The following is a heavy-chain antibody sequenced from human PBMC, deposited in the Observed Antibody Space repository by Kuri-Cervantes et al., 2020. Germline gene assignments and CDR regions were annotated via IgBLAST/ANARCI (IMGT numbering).Heavy chain of an antibody. D-gene: IGHD6-19*01. V-gene: IGHV4-34*01. CDR3: ARRRSGLSPLGY. J-gene: IGHJ4*02. CDR2: INHSGST. CDR1: GGSFSGYY. Sequence: GSLRLSCAVYGGSFSGYYWSWIRQPPGKGLEWIGEINHSGSTNYNPSLKSRVTISVDTSKNQFSLKLRSVTAADTAVYYCARRRSGLSPLGYWGQGTLVTVSS.